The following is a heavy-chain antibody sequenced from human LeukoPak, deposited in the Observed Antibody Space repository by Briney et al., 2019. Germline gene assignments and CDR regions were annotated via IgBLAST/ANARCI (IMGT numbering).Heavy chain of an antibody. CDR2: INHSGST. Sequence: SETLSLTCAVYGGSFSGYYWSWIRQPPGKGLEWIGEINHSGSTNYNPSLKSRVTISVDTSKNQFSLKLSSVTAADTAVYYCARGPYYDSSGYYYESGYYFDYWGQGTLVTVSS. D-gene: IGHD3-22*01. J-gene: IGHJ4*02. V-gene: IGHV4-34*01. CDR3: ARGPYYDSSGYYYESGYYFDY. CDR1: GGSFSGYY.